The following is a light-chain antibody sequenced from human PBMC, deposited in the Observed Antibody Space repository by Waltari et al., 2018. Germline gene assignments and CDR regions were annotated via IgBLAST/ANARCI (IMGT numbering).Light chain of an antibody. V-gene: IGLV2-8*01. CDR3: ASFVGSDNWV. CDR1: STAVGSHAA. Sequence: ALTHPPYPPGSPRPSGTIPSPGPSTAVGSHAAVSWYQQHPGKAPKLISYEVSKWPSGVPDRGSGSRSGNTASLTVSEFQTEDEADYYCASFVGSDNWVFGGGTKLTVL. CDR2: EVS. J-gene: IGLJ3*02.